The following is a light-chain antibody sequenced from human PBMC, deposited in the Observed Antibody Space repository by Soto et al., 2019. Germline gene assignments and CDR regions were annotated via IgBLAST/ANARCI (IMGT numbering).Light chain of an antibody. CDR1: QSVATN. CDR3: QQYNNWPWT. Sequence: EIVLTQSPGTLALSPGERATLSCRASQSVATNLAWYQQKPGQPPRLLIYGASTRATGIPARFSGSGSGTEFTLTNSSLQSVDFAVYSCQQYNNWPWTFGQGTKVDI. CDR2: GAS. V-gene: IGKV3-15*01. J-gene: IGKJ1*01.